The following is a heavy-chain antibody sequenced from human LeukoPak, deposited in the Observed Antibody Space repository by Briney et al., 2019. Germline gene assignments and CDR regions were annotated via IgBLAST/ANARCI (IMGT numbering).Heavy chain of an antibody. CDR1: GFIVSSNY. D-gene: IGHD2-15*01. CDR3: ATCGGSCYGSGAFDI. V-gene: IGHV3-66*01. CDR2: FYSGGST. Sequence: GGSLRLSCAASGFIVSSNYMSWVRQAPGKGLEWVSVFYSGGSTYYADSVTGRFTISRDNSKNTLYLQMNSLRAEDTAVYCCATCGGSCYGSGAFDIWGQGTLVTVSS. J-gene: IGHJ3*02.